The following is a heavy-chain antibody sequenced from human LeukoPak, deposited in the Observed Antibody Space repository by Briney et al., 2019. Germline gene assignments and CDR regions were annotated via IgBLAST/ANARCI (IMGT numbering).Heavy chain of an antibody. J-gene: IGHJ4*02. V-gene: IGHV3-73*01. D-gene: IGHD6-19*01. CDR2: VSDRSKNYAQ. CDR3: IRRLEWVAPDS. CDR1: GFGFQGSA. Sequence: PGGSLRFSCSASGFGFQGSAVHRVRQAPGKGLVWVGCVSDRSKNYAQIYDASVSGRFIISRDDPRNTAALQMNSLRIEDTAVYFCIRRLEWVAPDSWGQGTLVTVSS.